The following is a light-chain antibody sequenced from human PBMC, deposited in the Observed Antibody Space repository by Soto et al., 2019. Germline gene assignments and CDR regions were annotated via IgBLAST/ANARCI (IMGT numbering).Light chain of an antibody. CDR2: KNN. J-gene: IGLJ7*01. V-gene: IGLV1-47*01. CDR1: SSNIGNFY. Sequence: QSVLTRPPSASGTPGQRVTISCSGSSSNIGNFYVYWYQQLPGTAPKLLIYKNNQRPLGVPDRFSDSKSGTSASLAISGLRSEDEADYYCAAWDDSLSGPGVFGGGTQLTVL. CDR3: AAWDDSLSGPGV.